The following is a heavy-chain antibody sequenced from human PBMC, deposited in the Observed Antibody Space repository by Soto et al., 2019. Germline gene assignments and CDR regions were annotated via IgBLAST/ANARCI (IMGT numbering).Heavy chain of an antibody. Sequence: QVQLVQSGAEVKKTGASVKVSCKASGYTFTSYDINCVRQSTGQGLEWMGCMNPNSGNTGYEQKFQGRVTMTRNTAISTAYMELSSLRSEDTAVYYCARGSGIYALDAFDIWCQGPMVTVSS. D-gene: IGHD1-20*01. CDR1: GYTFTSYD. CDR2: MNPNSGNT. J-gene: IGHJ3*02. CDR3: ARGSGIYALDAFDI. V-gene: IGHV1-8*01.